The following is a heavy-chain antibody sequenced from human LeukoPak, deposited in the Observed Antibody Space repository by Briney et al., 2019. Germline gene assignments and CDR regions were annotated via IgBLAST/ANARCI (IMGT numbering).Heavy chain of an antibody. V-gene: IGHV1-8*03. D-gene: IGHD3-22*01. CDR3: ARSYYYDSSGYFYGNWFDP. Sequence: ASVKVSCKASGYTFTSYDINWVRQATGQGLEWMGWMNPNSGNTGYAQKFQGRVTITRNTSISTAYMELSSLRSEDTAVYYCARSYYYDSSGYFYGNWFDPWRQGTLVTVSS. CDR2: MNPNSGNT. J-gene: IGHJ5*02. CDR1: GYTFTSYD.